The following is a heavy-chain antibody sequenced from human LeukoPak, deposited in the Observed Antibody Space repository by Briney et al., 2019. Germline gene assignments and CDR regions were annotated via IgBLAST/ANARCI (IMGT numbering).Heavy chain of an antibody. CDR2: ISGGGGST. J-gene: IGHJ4*02. Sequence: PGGSLRLSCAVSGFTLTSYGMSWVRQAPGKGLEWVSSISGGGGSTHYADSVKGRFTISRDNSKNTLYLQMNSLRAEETAVYYCAKAPTYYYGSGSHSVLDYWGQGTLVTVSS. CDR1: GFTLTSYG. CDR3: AKAPTYYYGSGSHSVLDY. D-gene: IGHD3-10*01. V-gene: IGHV3-23*01.